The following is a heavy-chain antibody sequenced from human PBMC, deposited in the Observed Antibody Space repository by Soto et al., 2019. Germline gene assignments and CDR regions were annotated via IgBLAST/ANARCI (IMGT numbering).Heavy chain of an antibody. CDR3: ATSNLGRPLDP. J-gene: IGHJ3*01. V-gene: IGHV3-23*01. D-gene: IGHD2-8*01. Sequence: PGGSLRLSCAASGFPFHTYSMSWVRQSPGQGLEWVSAISGSGCSTYYADSAKGRFSISSDSSKNTLFLQMNSLRADDTAVYFFATSNLGRPLDPWCQGTMV. CDR2: ISGSGCST. CDR1: GFPFHTYS.